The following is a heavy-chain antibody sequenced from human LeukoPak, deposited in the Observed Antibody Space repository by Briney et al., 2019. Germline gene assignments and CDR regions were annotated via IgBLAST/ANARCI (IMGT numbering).Heavy chain of an antibody. CDR2: ITKTGDKT. Sequence: GGSLRLSCAASGFTFSSYAMTWVRQAPGKGLEWVSTITKTGDKTFYVDSVKGRFTISRDNSKNTLYLQMNSLRAEDTAVYYCAKDSYGDYPYWFDPWGQGTLVTVSS. CDR1: GFTFSSYA. D-gene: IGHD4-17*01. CDR3: AKDSYGDYPYWFDP. V-gene: IGHV3-23*01. J-gene: IGHJ5*02.